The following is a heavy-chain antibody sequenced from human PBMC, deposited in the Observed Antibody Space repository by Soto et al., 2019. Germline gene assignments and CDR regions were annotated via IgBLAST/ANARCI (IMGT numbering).Heavy chain of an antibody. J-gene: IGHJ6*02. V-gene: IGHV3-53*01. CDR2: IYSGGST. CDR3: ARDLFAMVQTPQRGGIYYYYYYGMDV. Sequence: LRLSCAASGFTVSSNYMSWVRQAPGTGLEWVSVIYSGGSTYYADSVKGRFTISRDNSKNTLYLQMNSLRAEDTAVYYCARDLFAMVQTPQRGGIYYYYYYGMDVWGQGTTVTAP. D-gene: IGHD5-18*01. CDR1: GFTVSSNY.